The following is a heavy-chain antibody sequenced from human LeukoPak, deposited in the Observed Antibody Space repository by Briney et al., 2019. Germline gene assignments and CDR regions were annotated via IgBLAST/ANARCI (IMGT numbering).Heavy chain of an antibody. D-gene: IGHD6-6*01. CDR3: VKDPWGRSSF. Sequence: TGGSLRLSCGASGFTFSDYSINWVRQAPGKGLEWVSSISGSGSHIYYADSLKGRFTISRDNAKNSVSLQMNSLRADDTAVYYCVKDPWGRSSFWGQGTLVTVAS. CDR1: GFTFSDYS. J-gene: IGHJ4*02. CDR2: ISGSGSHI. V-gene: IGHV3-21*06.